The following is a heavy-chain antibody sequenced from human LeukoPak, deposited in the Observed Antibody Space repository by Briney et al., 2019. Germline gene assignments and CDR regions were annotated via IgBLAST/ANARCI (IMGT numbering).Heavy chain of an antibody. Sequence: GRSLRLSCTASGFTFGDYAMSWVRQAPGEGLEWVGFIRSKAYGGTTEYAASVKGRFTISRDDSKSIAYLQMNSLKTEDTAVYYCTRGGSSWYWLDYWGQGTLVTVSS. CDR3: TRGGSSWYWLDY. J-gene: IGHJ4*02. D-gene: IGHD6-13*01. CDR1: GFTFGDYA. CDR2: IRSKAYGGTT. V-gene: IGHV3-49*04.